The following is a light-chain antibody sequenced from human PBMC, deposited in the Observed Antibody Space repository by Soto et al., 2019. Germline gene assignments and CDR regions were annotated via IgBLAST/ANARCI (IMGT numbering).Light chain of an antibody. CDR3: SSYTSSTNYV. J-gene: IGLJ1*01. V-gene: IGLV2-14*01. CDR1: SSDVGGYNY. CDR2: DVS. Sequence: SVLTQPASVSGSPGQSITISYTGTSSDVGGYNYVSWYQQHPGKAPKLMIYDVSNRPSGVSNRFSGSKSGNTASLTISGLQAEDEADYYCSSYTSSTNYVFGTGTKVTVL.